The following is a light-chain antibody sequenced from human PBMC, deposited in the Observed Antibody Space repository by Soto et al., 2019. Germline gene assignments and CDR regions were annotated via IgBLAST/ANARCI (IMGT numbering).Light chain of an antibody. CDR3: QQSHSAPLT. CDR2: AAS. V-gene: IGKV1-39*01. J-gene: IGKJ4*01. Sequence: QMTQSPSSLFASVGDRVTITCRASQSISSHLNWYQQKVGQTPRLLIYAASTLQSEVPPRFSGSGSGTEFTLTISSLQREDFATYYCQQSHSAPLTFGGGTKIQIK. CDR1: QSISSH.